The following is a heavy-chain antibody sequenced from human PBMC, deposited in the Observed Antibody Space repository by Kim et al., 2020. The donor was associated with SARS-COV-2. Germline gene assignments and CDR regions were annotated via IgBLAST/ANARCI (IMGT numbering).Heavy chain of an antibody. Sequence: NKYSDDSVKGRITIARDNAKDTLYMQMNSLRAEDTAVYYCARAYIAAVDYWGQGTLVTVSS. D-gene: IGHD6-25*01. CDR2: NK. J-gene: IGHJ4*02. V-gene: IGHV3-30*01. CDR3: ARAYIAAVDY.